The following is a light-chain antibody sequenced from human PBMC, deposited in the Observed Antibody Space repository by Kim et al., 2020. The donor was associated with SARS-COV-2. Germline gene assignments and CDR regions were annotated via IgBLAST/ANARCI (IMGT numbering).Light chain of an antibody. V-gene: IGKV1-5*03. CDR3: QQYNSYLWT. CDR1: QSISSW. J-gene: IGKJ1*01. CDR2: KAS. Sequence: DIQMTQSPSTLSASVGDRVTITCRASQSISSWLAWYQQKPGKAPKLLIYKASSLESGVPSRFSGSGSGTEFTLTISSLQPDDFATYYCQQYNSYLWTFGQGTKLEI.